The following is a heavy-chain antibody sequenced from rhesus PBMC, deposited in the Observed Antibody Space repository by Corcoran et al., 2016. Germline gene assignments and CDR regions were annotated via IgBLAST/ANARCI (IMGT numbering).Heavy chain of an antibody. V-gene: IGHV4-143*01. CDR3: ARQGYTNHLGGSDS. J-gene: IGHJ6*01. CDR1: GGSISGYYN. D-gene: IGHD1-38*01. CDR2: VYGNSAST. Sequence: QVQLQESGPGLVKPSETLSLTCTVSGGSISGYYNWNWIRQPPGKGLEWIGGVYGNSASTNYNPSLKSRVTISQDTSNNQFSLRLTSVTAADTAVYYCARQGYTNHLGGSDSWGQGVVATISS.